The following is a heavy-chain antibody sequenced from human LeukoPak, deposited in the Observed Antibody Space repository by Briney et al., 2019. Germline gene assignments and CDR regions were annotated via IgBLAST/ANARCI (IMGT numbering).Heavy chain of an antibody. CDR3: ARDTTGIAVAGTLFDY. CDR2: VSYDGSNK. Sequence: GRSLRLSCAASGFTFSSYAMHWVRQAPGKGLEWVAVVSYDGSNKYYADSVKGRFTISRDNSKNTLYLQMNSLRAEDTAVYYCARDTTGIAVAGTLFDYWGREPWSPSPQ. CDR1: GFTFSSYA. J-gene: IGHJ4*02. D-gene: IGHD6-19*01. V-gene: IGHV3-30*04.